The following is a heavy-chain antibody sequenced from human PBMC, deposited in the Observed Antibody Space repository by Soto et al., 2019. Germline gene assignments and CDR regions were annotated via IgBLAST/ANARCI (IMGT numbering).Heavy chain of an antibody. Sequence: VQFLETGGDFVQPGGSLRLSCAASGLIFSDHAMSWVRQAPGKGPEWVSAISEGGGSTYYVDSVKGRFAISRDNSKNTLYLQMNSLRVEDTALYYCAKAYCGSVKCHGGNFDNWGQGTLVTVSS. V-gene: IGHV3-23*01. CDR1: GLIFSDHA. D-gene: IGHD2-21*01. CDR3: AKAYCGSVKCHGGNFDN. CDR2: ISEGGGST. J-gene: IGHJ4*02.